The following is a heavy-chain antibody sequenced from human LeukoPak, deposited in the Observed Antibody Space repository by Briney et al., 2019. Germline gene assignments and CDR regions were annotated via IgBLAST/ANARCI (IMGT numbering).Heavy chain of an antibody. J-gene: IGHJ4*02. D-gene: IGHD6-6*01. CDR1: GYVFTSHY. CDR2: INPSGGST. Sequence: ASVKVSCKASGYVFTSHYIHWMRQAPGHGLGWMGMINPSGGSTSYAQKFQGRVTMTRDTSTSTVYLELSSLRSEDAAVYYCARAYSTSSPFGYWGQGTLVTVSS. V-gene: IGHV1-46*01. CDR3: ARAYSTSSPFGY.